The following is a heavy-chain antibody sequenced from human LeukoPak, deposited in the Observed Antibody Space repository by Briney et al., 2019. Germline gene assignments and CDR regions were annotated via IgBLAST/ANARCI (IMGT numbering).Heavy chain of an antibody. J-gene: IGHJ4*02. D-gene: IGHD6-19*01. CDR2: ISGSGGST. Sequence: GGSLRLSCAASGCTFGSYAMSWVRQAPGKGLEWVSAISGSGGSTYYADSVKGRFTISRDNSKNTLYLQMNSLRAEDTAVYYCAKTPPGYSSGWYCDYWGQGTLVTVSS. CDR3: AKTPPGYSSGWYCDY. V-gene: IGHV3-23*01. CDR1: GCTFGSYA.